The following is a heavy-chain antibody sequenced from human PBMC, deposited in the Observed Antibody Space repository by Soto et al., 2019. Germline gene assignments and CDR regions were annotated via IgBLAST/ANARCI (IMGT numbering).Heavy chain of an antibody. CDR2: IYYSGST. V-gene: IGHV4-31*03. CDR1: GGSISSGGYY. CDR3: ARRRSSSPIDY. Sequence: SETLSLTCTVSGGSISSGGYYWSWIRQHPGKGLEWIGYIYYSGSTYYNPSLKSRVTISVDTSKNQFSLKLSSVTAADTAVYYCARRRSSSPIDYWGQGTLVTVSS. J-gene: IGHJ4*02. D-gene: IGHD6-13*01.